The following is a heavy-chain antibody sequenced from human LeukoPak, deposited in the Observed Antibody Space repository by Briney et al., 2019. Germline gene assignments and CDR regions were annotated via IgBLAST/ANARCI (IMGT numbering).Heavy chain of an antibody. CDR1: GGSFSGYY. V-gene: IGHV4-34*01. CDR2: INHSGST. Sequence: PSETLSLTCAVYGGSFSGYYWSWIRQPPGKGLEWIGEINHSGSTNYNPSLKSRVTISVDTSKNQFSLKLSSVTAADTAVYYCARHPSAVAGKTFDCWGQGTLVTVSS. D-gene: IGHD6-19*01. J-gene: IGHJ4*02. CDR3: ARHPSAVAGKTFDC.